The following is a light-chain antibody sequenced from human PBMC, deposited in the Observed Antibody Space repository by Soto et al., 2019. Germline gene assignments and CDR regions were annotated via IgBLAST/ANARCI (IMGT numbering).Light chain of an antibody. CDR2: DAS. CDR1: QSVSSH. CDR3: QQGGNWPLT. V-gene: IGKV3-11*01. J-gene: IGKJ5*01. Sequence: ESVWTQSPATLSLSPGEGATVSCRASQSVSSHLAWYQQKRGQAPRLLIYDASSRASGIPARFSGSGSGTDFTLTISYLEPEDFAVYYCQQGGNWPLTFGQGTRLEIK.